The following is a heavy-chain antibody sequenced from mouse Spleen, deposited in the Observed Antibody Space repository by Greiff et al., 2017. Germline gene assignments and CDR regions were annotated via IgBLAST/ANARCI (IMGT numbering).Heavy chain of an antibody. CDR2: IDPETGGT. CDR1: GYTFTDYE. CDR3: TRTYYRYFDY. D-gene: IGHD2-14*01. J-gene: IGHJ2*01. V-gene: IGHV1-15*01. Sequence: QVQPQQSGAELVRPGASVTLSCKASGYTFTDYEMHWVKQTPVHGLEWIGAIDPETGGTAYNQKFKGKAILTADKSSSTAYMELRSLTSEDSAVYYCTRTYYRYFDYWGQGTTLTVSS.